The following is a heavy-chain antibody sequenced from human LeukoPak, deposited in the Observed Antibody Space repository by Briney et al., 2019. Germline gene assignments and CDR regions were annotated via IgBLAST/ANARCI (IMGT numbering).Heavy chain of an antibody. CDR2: INPNSGGT. J-gene: IGHJ5*02. CDR3: ARDRSGSTRGFDP. Sequence: GASVKVSCKASGYTFTGYYMHWVRQAPGQGLEGMGWINPNSGGTNYAQKFQGRVTMTRDTSISTAYMELSRLRSDDTAVYYCARDRSGSTRGFDPWGQGTLVTVSS. CDR1: GYTFTGYY. V-gene: IGHV1-2*02. D-gene: IGHD1-26*01.